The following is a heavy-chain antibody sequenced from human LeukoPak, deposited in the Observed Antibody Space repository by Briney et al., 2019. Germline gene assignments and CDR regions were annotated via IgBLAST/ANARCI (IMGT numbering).Heavy chain of an antibody. CDR2: ISGSGSSI. CDR3: AKGTVGYRSGGSCYPLDY. J-gene: IGHJ4*02. D-gene: IGHD2-15*01. CDR1: GFTFSSYA. Sequence: GESLRLSCAASGFTFSSYAMGWGRHAPGKGLEWVSAISGSGSSIYYADSVKGRFTSSRDNSKNTLYLQMNSMRAEDTAVYYCAKGTVGYRSGGSCYPLDYWGQGTLVTVSS. V-gene: IGHV3-23*01.